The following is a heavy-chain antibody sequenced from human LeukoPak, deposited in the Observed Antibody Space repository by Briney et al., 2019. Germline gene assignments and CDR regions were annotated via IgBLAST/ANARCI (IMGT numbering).Heavy chain of an antibody. D-gene: IGHD6-13*01. CDR3: ARSRVPAAAGT. J-gene: IGHJ5*02. Sequence: SETLSLTCTVSVGSISTYYWNWIRQPPGKGLEWIGVIYYTGSTTYNPSLKSRVTISVDTSKNQFSLKLSSVTAADTAVYYCARSRVPAAAGTWGQGTLVTVSS. V-gene: IGHV4-59*01. CDR1: VGSISTYY. CDR2: IYYTGST.